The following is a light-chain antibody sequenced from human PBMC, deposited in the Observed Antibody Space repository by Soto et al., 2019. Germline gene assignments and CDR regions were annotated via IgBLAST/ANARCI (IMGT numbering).Light chain of an antibody. V-gene: IGKV1-39*01. CDR3: KQSYSSPPT. CDR1: QSISNH. J-gene: IGKJ1*01. Sequence: DIQMTQSPSSLSSSVEDRVIITCRASQSISNHLNWYQQKPGKAPKLLIFAESSLQSGVPSRFSGSRSGPDLTLTIRSLQPEDFATYYCKQSYSSPPTFGQGTKVDIK. CDR2: AES.